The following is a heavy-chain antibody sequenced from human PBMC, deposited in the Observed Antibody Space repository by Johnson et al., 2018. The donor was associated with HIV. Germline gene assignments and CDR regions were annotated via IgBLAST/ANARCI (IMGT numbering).Heavy chain of an antibody. CDR3: ARVSTQWLRVDAFDI. J-gene: IGHJ3*02. CDR2: IRYDGSNK. Sequence: QVQLVESGGGVVQPGGSLRLSCAASGFTFSSYGMHWVRQAPGKGLEWVAFIRYDGSNKYYADSVKGRFTISRDNSKNTLYLQMNSLRAEDTAVYYCARVSTQWLRVDAFDIWGQGTMVTVSS. CDR1: GFTFSSYG. D-gene: IGHD6-19*01. V-gene: IGHV3-30*02.